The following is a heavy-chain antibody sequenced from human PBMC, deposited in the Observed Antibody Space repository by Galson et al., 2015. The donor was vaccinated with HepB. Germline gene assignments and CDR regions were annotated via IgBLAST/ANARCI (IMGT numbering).Heavy chain of an antibody. CDR3: ANCLTRDMSDFNY. D-gene: IGHD7-27*01. J-gene: IGHJ4*02. CDR2: INWDGSKR. V-gene: IGHV3-43*01. CDR1: GFIFDDYT. Sequence: SLRLSCAASGFIFDDYTMHWVRQAPGKGLEWVSLINWDGSKRYYADSVKGRFTISRDNSKNTLYLQMNSLTAADTAVYFCANCLTRDMSDFNYWGQGILVTVSS.